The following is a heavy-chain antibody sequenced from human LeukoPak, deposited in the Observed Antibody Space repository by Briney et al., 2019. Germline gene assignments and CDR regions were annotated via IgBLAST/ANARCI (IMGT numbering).Heavy chain of an antibody. Sequence: ASVKVSCKASGYTFTSYDINWVRQATGQGLEWMGWMNPNSGNTGYAQKFQGRVTITRNTSISTAYMELCSLRSEDTAVYYCARGYPSSSWYKFDPWGQGTLVTVSS. V-gene: IGHV1-8*03. D-gene: IGHD6-13*01. CDR1: GYTFTSYD. J-gene: IGHJ5*02. CDR2: MNPNSGNT. CDR3: ARGYPSSSWYKFDP.